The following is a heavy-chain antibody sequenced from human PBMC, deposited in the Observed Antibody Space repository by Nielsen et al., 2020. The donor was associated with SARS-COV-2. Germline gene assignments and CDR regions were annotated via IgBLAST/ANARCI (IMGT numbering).Heavy chain of an antibody. CDR1: GGSISSSSYY. CDR2: IYYSGST. J-gene: IGHJ4*02. CDR3: ARDTPAQGAWNYLDYFDY. D-gene: IGHD1-7*01. Sequence: SETLSLTCTVSGGSISSSSYYWGWIRQPPGKGLEWIGSIYYSGSTYYNPSLKSRVTISVDTSKNQFSLKLSSVTAADTAVYYCARDTPAQGAWNYLDYFDYWGQGTLVTVSS. V-gene: IGHV4-39*07.